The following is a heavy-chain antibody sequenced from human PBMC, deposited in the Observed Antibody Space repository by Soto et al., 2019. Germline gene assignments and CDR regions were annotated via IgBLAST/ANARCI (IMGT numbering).Heavy chain of an antibody. D-gene: IGHD4-4*01. CDR1: GYTFTSYD. CDR3: VGGWTDDYSNYVSWFDP. J-gene: IGHJ5*02. CDR2: MNPNSGNT. Sequence: ASVKVSCKASGYTFTSYDINWVRQATGQGLEWMGWMNPNSGNTGYAQKFQGRVTMTRNTSISTAYMELSSLRSEDTALYYCVGGWTDDYSNYVSWFDPWGQGTLVTVSS. V-gene: IGHV1-8*01.